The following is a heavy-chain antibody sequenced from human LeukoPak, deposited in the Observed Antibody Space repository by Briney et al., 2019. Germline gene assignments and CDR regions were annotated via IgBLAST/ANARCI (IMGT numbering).Heavy chain of an antibody. D-gene: IGHD6-19*01. Sequence: PGGSLRLSCAASGFTFSSYAMHWVRQAPGKGLEWVAVISYDGSNKYYADSVKGRFTISRDNSKNTLYLQMNSLRAEDTAVYYCASSYSSDWYSRWIDYWGQGTLVTVSS. J-gene: IGHJ4*02. CDR3: ASSYSSDWYSRWIDY. CDR1: GFTFSSYA. CDR2: ISYDGSNK. V-gene: IGHV3-30*04.